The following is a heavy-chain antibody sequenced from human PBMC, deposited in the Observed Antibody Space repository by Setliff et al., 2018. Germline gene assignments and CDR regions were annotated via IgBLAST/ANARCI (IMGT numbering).Heavy chain of an antibody. CDR1: GGSVSNSGFF. Sequence: SETLSLTCTVSGGSVSNSGFFWGWLRQAPGKGLEWIGNIYDSGSSNYNASLKSRLIITRDTSENQISPKLTSVTAADTAVYYCGRGFSRIEGWGNWFDPWGQGILVTVSS. J-gene: IGHJ5*02. CDR2: IYDSGSS. D-gene: IGHD2-15*01. CDR3: GRGFSRIEGWGNWFDP. V-gene: IGHV4-39*01.